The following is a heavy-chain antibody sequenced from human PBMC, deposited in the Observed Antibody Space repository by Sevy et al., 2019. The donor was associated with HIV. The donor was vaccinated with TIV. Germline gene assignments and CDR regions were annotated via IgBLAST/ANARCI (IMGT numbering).Heavy chain of an antibody. V-gene: IGHV4-59*08. CDR3: AGENAWGRGYS. Sequence: SETLSLTCTVSGGSITSLYWKWIRQPPGKGLEWIANIYYNGHINYNPSLKSRVSLSLDTSKNQFSLRLSSVTAADTAMYYCAGENAWGRGYSWGQGTLVAVSS. CDR1: GGSITSLY. CDR2: IYYNGHI. J-gene: IGHJ4*02. D-gene: IGHD1-26*01.